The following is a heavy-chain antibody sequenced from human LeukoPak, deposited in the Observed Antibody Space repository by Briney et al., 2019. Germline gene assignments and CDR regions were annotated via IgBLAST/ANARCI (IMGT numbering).Heavy chain of an antibody. V-gene: IGHV3-30*18. Sequence: GWALRLSCAASGFTFSDYGMQWVRQAPGKGLEGVALISTDGSDKDYADSVKGRFTLSRDNSKNTLYLQMNSLRVEDTAVYYCAKDGTSSWFGEATWGQGTMVTVSS. CDR1: GFTFSDYG. CDR2: ISTDGSDK. J-gene: IGHJ5*02. CDR3: AKDGTSSWFGEAT. D-gene: IGHD6-13*01.